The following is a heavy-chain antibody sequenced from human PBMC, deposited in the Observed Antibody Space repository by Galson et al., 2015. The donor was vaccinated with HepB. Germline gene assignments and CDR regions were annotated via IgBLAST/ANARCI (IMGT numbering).Heavy chain of an antibody. Sequence: SVKVSCKASGYTFTSYGISWVRQAPGQGLEWMGWISAYNGNTNYAQKLQGRVTMTTDTSTSTAYMELRSLRSDDTAVYYCARESYYDFWSGYFYWGQGTLVTVSS. D-gene: IGHD3-3*01. V-gene: IGHV1-18*04. J-gene: IGHJ4*02. CDR3: ARESYYDFWSGYFY. CDR1: GYTFTSYG. CDR2: ISAYNGNT.